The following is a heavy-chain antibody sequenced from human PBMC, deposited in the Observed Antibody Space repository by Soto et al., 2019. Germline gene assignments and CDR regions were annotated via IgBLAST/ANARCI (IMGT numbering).Heavy chain of an antibody. J-gene: IGHJ4*02. V-gene: IGHV3-7*01. CDR2: IKQDGSEK. Sequence: EVQLVESGGGLVQPGGSLRLSCAASGFTFSSYWMSWVRQAPGKGLEWVANIKQDGSEKYYVDSVKGRFTISRDNAKNSLYLQMNSLRAEDTAVYYCARDWRDSRYSYGLVGFDYWGQGTLVTVSS. CDR3: ARDWRDSRYSYGLVGFDY. D-gene: IGHD5-18*01. CDR1: GFTFSSYW.